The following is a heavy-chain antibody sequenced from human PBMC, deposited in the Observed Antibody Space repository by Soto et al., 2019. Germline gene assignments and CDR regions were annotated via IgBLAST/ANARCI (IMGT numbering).Heavy chain of an antibody. Sequence: VSGPTLVNPTQTLTLTCTFSGFSLSTSGMCVSWIRQPPGKALEWLALIDWDDDKYYSTSLKTRLTISKDTSKNQVVLTMTNMDPVDTATYYCARVNGYSSGWPRGGRWDYYYYGMDVWGQGTTVTVSS. CDR1: GFSLSTSGMC. J-gene: IGHJ6*02. D-gene: IGHD6-19*01. V-gene: IGHV2-70*01. CDR3: ARVNGYSSGWPRGGRWDYYYYGMDV. CDR2: IDWDDDK.